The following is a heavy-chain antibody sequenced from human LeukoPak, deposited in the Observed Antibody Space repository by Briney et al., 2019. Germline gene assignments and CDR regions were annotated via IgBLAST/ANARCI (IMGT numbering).Heavy chain of an antibody. CDR2: INPHSGGT. Sequence: APVKVSCKAAGYTFTDYYMHWVRQAPGQGLEWMGWINPHSGGTNYAQKFQGRVTVTRDTSISTAYMELSRLRSDDTAMYYCARGGYYGSGNDFRFDPWGQGTLVTVSS. CDR3: ARGGYYGSGNDFRFDP. V-gene: IGHV1-2*02. D-gene: IGHD3-10*01. CDR1: GYTFTDYY. J-gene: IGHJ5*02.